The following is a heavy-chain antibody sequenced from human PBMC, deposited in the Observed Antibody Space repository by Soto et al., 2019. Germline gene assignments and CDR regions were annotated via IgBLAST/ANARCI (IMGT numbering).Heavy chain of an antibody. D-gene: IGHD6-19*01. CDR1: SASIDNNW. J-gene: IGHJ4*02. V-gene: IGHV4-4*02. CDR3: ARSFGWYAFDQ. Sequence: QMQLLESGPGLVKPSETLSLTCAVSSASIDNNWNWVRQPPGKGLEWIGEIHQSGISYKNPSLKSRLTMSVDKSKNQFSLNLSSVTAADTAVYFCARSFGWYAFDQWGQGTLVTVSS. CDR2: IHQSGIS.